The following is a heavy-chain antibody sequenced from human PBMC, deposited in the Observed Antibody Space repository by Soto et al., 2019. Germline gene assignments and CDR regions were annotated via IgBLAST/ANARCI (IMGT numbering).Heavy chain of an antibody. D-gene: IGHD2-15*01. CDR2: TYYSGST. CDR3: ARLTETHGLVVVVAATPDGWFDP. V-gene: IGHV4-59*08. CDR1: GGSISSYY. Sequence: PSETLSLTCTVSGGSISSYYWSWIRQPPGKGLEWIGYTYYSGSTNYNPSLKSRVTISVDTSKNQFSLKLSSVTAADTAVYYCARLTETHGLVVVVAATPDGWFDPWGQGTLVTVSS. J-gene: IGHJ5*02.